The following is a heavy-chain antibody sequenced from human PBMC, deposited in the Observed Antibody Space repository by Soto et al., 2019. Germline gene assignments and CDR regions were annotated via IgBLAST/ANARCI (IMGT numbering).Heavy chain of an antibody. CDR1: GFTFSSYW. Sequence: GGSLRLSCAASGFTFSSYWMSWVRQAPGKGLEWVANIKQDGSEKYYVDSVKGRFTISRDNAKNSLYLQMNSLRAEDTAVYYCARVKEYYDFWSGADFDPWGQGTLVTVSS. J-gene: IGHJ5*02. V-gene: IGHV3-7*01. CDR3: ARVKEYYDFWSGADFDP. CDR2: IKQDGSEK. D-gene: IGHD3-3*01.